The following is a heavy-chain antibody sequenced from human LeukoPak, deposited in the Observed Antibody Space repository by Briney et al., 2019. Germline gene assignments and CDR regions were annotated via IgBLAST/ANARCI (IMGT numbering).Heavy chain of an antibody. CDR1: GFTFSSHA. V-gene: IGHV3-30*04. Sequence: GGSLRLSCAASGFTFSSHAMHWVRQAPGKGLEWVALISYDGSNKYYADSVKGRFTISGDNSMNTLYLQMNSLRAEDTAVYYCARDYYDSSGYSGAFDIWGQGTMVTVSS. CDR2: ISYDGSNK. D-gene: IGHD3-22*01. CDR3: ARDYYDSSGYSGAFDI. J-gene: IGHJ3*02.